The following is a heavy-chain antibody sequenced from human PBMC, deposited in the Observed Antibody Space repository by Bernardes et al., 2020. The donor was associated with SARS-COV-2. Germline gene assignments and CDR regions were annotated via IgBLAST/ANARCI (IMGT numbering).Heavy chain of an antibody. CDR3: ITGTPYYFQS. J-gene: IGHJ4*02. V-gene: IGHV3-73*01. CDR1: GFSFSGTA. Sequence: GGSLRLSCAGSGFSFSGTAMHWVRQASGKGLEWVGRIGVNGNNYATLHAASVKGRFTISRDDSKKTAFLQMNSLKTEDTAVYYCITGTPYYFQSWGPGSLVTVSS. D-gene: IGHD6-13*01. CDR2: IGVNGNNYAT.